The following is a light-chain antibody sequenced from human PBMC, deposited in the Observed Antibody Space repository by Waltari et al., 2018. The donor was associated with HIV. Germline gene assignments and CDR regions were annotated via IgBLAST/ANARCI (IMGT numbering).Light chain of an antibody. Sequence: QSVLTQPPSASGTPGQRVTISCSGSSSNIGSNCVYWNHYLPGTAPKLRVYRNNQRPVGVPDRLSGSKSGTSASLAISGLRSEDEADYYCATWNDSLVGGGTKLTVL. CDR2: RNN. V-gene: IGLV1-47*01. CDR3: ATWNDSL. J-gene: IGLJ2*01. CDR1: SSNIGSNC.